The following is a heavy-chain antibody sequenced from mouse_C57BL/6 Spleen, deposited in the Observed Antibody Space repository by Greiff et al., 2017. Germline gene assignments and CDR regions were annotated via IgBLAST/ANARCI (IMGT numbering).Heavy chain of an antibody. CDR1: GYTFTDYN. D-gene: IGHD1-1*01. CDR3: ARSLLRRSYAIDY. Sequence: EVQLQQSGPELVKPGASVKMSCKASGYTFTDYNMHWVKQSHGKSLEWIGYINPNNGGTSYNQKFKGKATLTVNKSSSTAYMELRSLTSEDTAVYYCARSLLRRSYAIDYWGQGTSVTVSA. J-gene: IGHJ4*01. CDR2: INPNNGGT. V-gene: IGHV1-22*01.